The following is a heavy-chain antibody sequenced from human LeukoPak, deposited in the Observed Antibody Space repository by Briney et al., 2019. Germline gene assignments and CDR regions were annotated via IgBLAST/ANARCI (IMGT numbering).Heavy chain of an antibody. CDR1: GFTFNKYN. V-gene: IGHV3-30*04. CDR2: ISNDGGNK. J-gene: IGHJ2*01. Sequence: PGGSLRLSCAASGFTFNKYNMHWVRQAPGKGLEWVAFISNDGGNKYYSDSMKGRFTISRDNSKNTLYLQMNSLRLEDTGVYYCVRDEEDYDIYFDLWGRGTLVTVSS. CDR3: VRDEEDYDIYFDL. D-gene: IGHD4-17*01.